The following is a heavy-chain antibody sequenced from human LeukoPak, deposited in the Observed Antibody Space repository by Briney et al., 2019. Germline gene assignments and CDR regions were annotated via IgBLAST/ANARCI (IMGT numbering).Heavy chain of an antibody. Sequence: GGSLRLSCAASGFTFSSYAMSWVRQAPGKGLEWVSAISGSGGSTYYADSVKGRFTISRDNPKNTLYLQMNSLRAEDTAVYYCAKEVYYDFWSGSYYFDYWGQGTLVTVSS. D-gene: IGHD3-3*01. CDR1: GFTFSSYA. CDR3: AKEVYYDFWSGSYYFDY. V-gene: IGHV3-23*01. CDR2: ISGSGGST. J-gene: IGHJ4*02.